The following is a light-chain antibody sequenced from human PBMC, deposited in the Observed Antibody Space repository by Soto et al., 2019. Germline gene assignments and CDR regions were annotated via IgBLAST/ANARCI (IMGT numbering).Light chain of an antibody. Sequence: DIQMTQSPSTLSASVGDRVTITCRASQSISSWLAWYQQKPGKAPKLLMYKASSLKSGVPSRFSGSVSGTEFTLTINSLQPDDFATYYCQHYKTFWTFGQGTKVEIK. CDR3: QHYKTFWT. CDR1: QSISSW. V-gene: IGKV1-5*03. J-gene: IGKJ1*01. CDR2: KAS.